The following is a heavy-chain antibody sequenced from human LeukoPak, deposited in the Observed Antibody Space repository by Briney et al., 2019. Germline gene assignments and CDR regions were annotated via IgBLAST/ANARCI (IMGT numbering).Heavy chain of an antibody. Sequence: GGSLRLSCAASGFTFSSYAMHWVRQAPGKGLEWVAVISYDGSNKYYADSVKGRFTISRGNSKNTLYLQMNSLRAEDTAVYYCAREGYDSSGYLDYWGQGTLVTVSS. CDR2: ISYDGSNK. CDR3: AREGYDSSGYLDY. J-gene: IGHJ4*02. D-gene: IGHD3-22*01. V-gene: IGHV3-30*04. CDR1: GFTFSSYA.